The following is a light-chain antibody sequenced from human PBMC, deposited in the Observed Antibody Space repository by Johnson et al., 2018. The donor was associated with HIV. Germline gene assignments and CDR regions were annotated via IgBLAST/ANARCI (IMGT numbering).Light chain of an antibody. CDR1: SSNIGNNY. CDR2: DNN. V-gene: IGLV1-51*01. CDR3: GTWDSSLSAGV. Sequence: QSVLTQPPSVSAAPGQKVTISCSGSSSNIGNNYISWYQQVPGTAPKLLIYDNNKRPSGIPDRFSGSKFGTSATLGITGLQTGDEADYYCGTWDSSLSAGVFGTGTKVTV. J-gene: IGLJ1*01.